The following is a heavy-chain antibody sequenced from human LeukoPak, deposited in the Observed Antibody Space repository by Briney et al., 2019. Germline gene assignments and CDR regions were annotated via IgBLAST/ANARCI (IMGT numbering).Heavy chain of an antibody. CDR1: GGSFSVYY. D-gene: IGHD2-2*01. V-gene: IGHV4-34*01. Sequence: SETLSLTCAVYGGSFSVYYWSWIRQPPGKGLEWIGEINHSGSTNYNPSLKSRVTISVDTSKNQFSLKLSSATAADTAVYYCARYCSSTSCFDAFDIWGQGTMVTVSS. J-gene: IGHJ3*02. CDR3: ARYCSSTSCFDAFDI. CDR2: INHSGST.